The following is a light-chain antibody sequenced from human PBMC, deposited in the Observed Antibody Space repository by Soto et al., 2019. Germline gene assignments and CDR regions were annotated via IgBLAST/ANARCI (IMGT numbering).Light chain of an antibody. J-gene: IGKJ5*01. CDR2: EVS. CDR1: QSLLHITGETF. CDR3: MQSTQLPPT. V-gene: IGKV2D-29*02. Sequence: DFVMTQTPLSLSVAPGQPSSISCKSSQSLLHITGETFLFWYLQKPGQSPQLLIYEVSTRVSGVPERFSGSGSGTDFTLEISRVETDDVGIYYCMQSTQLPPTFGQGTRLEIK.